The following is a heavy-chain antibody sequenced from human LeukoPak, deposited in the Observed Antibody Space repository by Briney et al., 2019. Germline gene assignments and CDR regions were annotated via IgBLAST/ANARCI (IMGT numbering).Heavy chain of an antibody. V-gene: IGHV3-23*01. J-gene: IGHJ4*02. Sequence: GGSLRLSCAASGFTFSSYAMSWVRQAPGKGLEWVSAIRGSGGSTYYADSVKGRFTISRDNSKNTLYLQMSSLRAEDTAVYYCAKAYCGGDCYPDYFDYWGQGTLVTVSS. CDR1: GFTFSSYA. CDR3: AKAYCGGDCYPDYFDY. D-gene: IGHD2-21*02. CDR2: IRGSGGST.